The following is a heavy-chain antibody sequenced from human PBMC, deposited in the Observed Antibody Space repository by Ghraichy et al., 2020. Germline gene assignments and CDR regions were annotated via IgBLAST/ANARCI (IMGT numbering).Heavy chain of an antibody. CDR2: IYTSGST. CDR3: ARHYDILTHFDY. D-gene: IGHD3-9*01. J-gene: IGHJ4*02. V-gene: IGHV4-4*09. Sequence: SQTLSLTCTVSGGSISSYYWSWIRQPPGKGLEWIGYIYTSGSTNYNPSLKSRVTISVDTSKNQFSLKLSSVTAADTAVYYCARHYDILTHFDYWGQGTLVTVSS. CDR1: GGSISSYY.